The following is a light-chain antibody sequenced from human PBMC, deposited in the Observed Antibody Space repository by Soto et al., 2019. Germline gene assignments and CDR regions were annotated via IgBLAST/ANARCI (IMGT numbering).Light chain of an antibody. V-gene: IGKV1-12*01. CDR3: HQANSSPYT. Sequence: DIQMTQSPSSVSASVGDRVTISGRASQDVNNWLACYQQQPGKAPKLLIYAVSSLQSGVPSRFSGSGSGTDFTLTITSLQHEDFATYYCHQANSSPYTFGQGTKLETK. CDR1: QDVNNW. CDR2: AVS. J-gene: IGKJ2*01.